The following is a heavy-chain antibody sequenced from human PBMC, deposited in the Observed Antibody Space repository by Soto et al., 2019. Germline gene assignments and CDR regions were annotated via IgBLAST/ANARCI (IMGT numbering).Heavy chain of an antibody. CDR1: GFTFSSYG. D-gene: IGHD1-26*01. CDR3: AKDPHELLNYFDY. V-gene: IGHV3-30*18. J-gene: IGHJ4*02. Sequence: QVQLVESGGGVVQPGRSLRLSCAASGFTFSSYGMHWVRQAPGKGLEWVAVISYDGSNKYYADSVKGRFTISRDNSKNTLYLQMNSLRAEDTAVYYCAKDPHELLNYFDYWGQGTLVTVSS. CDR2: ISYDGSNK.